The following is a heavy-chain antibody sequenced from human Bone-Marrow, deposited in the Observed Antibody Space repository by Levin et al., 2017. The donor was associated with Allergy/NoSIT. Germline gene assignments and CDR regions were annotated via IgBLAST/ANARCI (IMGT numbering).Heavy chain of an antibody. CDR1: GFTFSSYS. Sequence: GGSLRLSCAASGFTFSSYSMNWVRQAPGKGPEWVSSISSSSSYIYYADSVKGRFTISRDNAKNSLYLQMNSLRAEDTAVYYCARDVGGVYAIAVWGQGTLVTVSS. J-gene: IGHJ4*02. CDR2: ISSSSSYI. CDR3: ARDVGGVYAIAV. D-gene: IGHD2-8*01. V-gene: IGHV3-21*01.